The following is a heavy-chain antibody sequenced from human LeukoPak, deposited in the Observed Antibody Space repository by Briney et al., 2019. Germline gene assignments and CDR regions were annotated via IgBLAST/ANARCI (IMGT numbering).Heavy chain of an antibody. CDR2: INHSGST. D-gene: IGHD3-3*01. Sequence: SETLSLTCAVYGGSFSGYYWSWIRQPPGKGLEWIGEINHSGSTNYNPSLKSRVTISVDTSKNQFSLKLSSVTAADTAVYYCARGRGITIFGVVTHFDHWGQGTLVTVSS. CDR1: GGSFSGYY. V-gene: IGHV4-34*01. CDR3: ARGRGITIFGVVTHFDH. J-gene: IGHJ4*02.